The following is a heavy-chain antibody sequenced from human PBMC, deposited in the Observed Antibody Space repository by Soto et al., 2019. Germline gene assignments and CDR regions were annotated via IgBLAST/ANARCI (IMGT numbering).Heavy chain of an antibody. V-gene: IGHV1-46*01. D-gene: IGHD3-22*01. CDR1: GFTFTTYY. Sequence: ASVKVSCKTSGFTFTTYYIHWVRQAPGQGLEWMGMIDPSGGSTTYAQKFQGRITMTSDMSTSTVYMELSSLRSEDTAVYYCARVPYDTTGYYAFWGQGTLVTVSS. CDR2: IDPSGGST. J-gene: IGHJ4*02. CDR3: ARVPYDTTGYYAF.